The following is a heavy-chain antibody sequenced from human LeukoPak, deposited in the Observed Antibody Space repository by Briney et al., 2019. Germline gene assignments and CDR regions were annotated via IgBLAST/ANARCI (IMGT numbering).Heavy chain of an antibody. Sequence: GGSPRLSCAASGFTFSDYYMSWIRQAPGKGLEWVSYISSSGSTIYYADSVKGRFTISRDNAKNSLYLQMNSLRAEDTAVYYCARRYCSSTSCYGDYYYMDVWGKGTTVTVSS. CDR3: ARRYCSSTSCYGDYYYMDV. CDR1: GFTFSDYY. V-gene: IGHV3-11*01. CDR2: ISSSGSTI. J-gene: IGHJ6*03. D-gene: IGHD2-2*01.